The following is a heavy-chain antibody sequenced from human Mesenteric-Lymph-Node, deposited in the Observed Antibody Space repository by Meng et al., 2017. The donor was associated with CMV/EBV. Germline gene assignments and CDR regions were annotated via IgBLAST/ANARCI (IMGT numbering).Heavy chain of an antibody. CDR2: VYSGGSST. CDR3: ANSDY. Sequence: GGSLRLSCAASGFTFSSYGMSWVRQAPGKGLEWVSVVYSGGSSTYSADSVKGRFTISRDNSKNTLYLQMNSLRPEDTAVYYCANSDYWGQGTLVTVSS. V-gene: IGHV3-23*03. CDR1: GFTFSSYG. J-gene: IGHJ4*02.